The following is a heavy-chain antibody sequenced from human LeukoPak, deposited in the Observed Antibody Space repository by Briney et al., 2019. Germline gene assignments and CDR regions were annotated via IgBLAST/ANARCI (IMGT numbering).Heavy chain of an antibody. V-gene: IGHV1-2*02. D-gene: IGHD3-9*01. CDR3: ARGDDIWTDVADV. CDR2: INPNSGGT. CDR1: GYTFTGYY. Sequence: ASVKVSCKASGYTFTGYYMHWVRQAPGQGLEWMGWINPNSGGTNYAQKVQGRVTMTRDTSISTAYMELSRLRSDDTAVYYCARGDDIWTDVADVWGKGTTVTVSS. J-gene: IGHJ6*04.